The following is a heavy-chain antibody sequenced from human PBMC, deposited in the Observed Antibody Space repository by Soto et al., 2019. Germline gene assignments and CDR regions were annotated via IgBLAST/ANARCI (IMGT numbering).Heavy chain of an antibody. CDR1: GFRVTDSA. CDR2: IRSKGNIHAT. D-gene: IGHD3-10*01. CDR3: ARHQGYVYGSNSLDD. V-gene: IGHV3-73*02. Sequence: EVQLVESGGDLVQPGGSLKLSCAASGFRVTDSAMDWVRQAAGKGLEWVGRIRSKGNIHATTYGESVKGRFSISRDESQNMVYLQMNSLKIEDTAVYYYARHQGYVYGSNSLDDWGQGTLVTVSS. J-gene: IGHJ4*02.